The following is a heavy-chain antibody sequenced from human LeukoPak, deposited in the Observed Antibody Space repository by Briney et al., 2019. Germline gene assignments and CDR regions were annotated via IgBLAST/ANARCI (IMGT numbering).Heavy chain of an antibody. V-gene: IGHV4-34*01. D-gene: IGHD2-2*01. CDR2: INHSGST. CDR1: GGSFSGYY. CDR3: ASGSTSCHDV. Sequence: SETLSLTCAVYGGSFSGYYWSWIRQPPGKGLEWIGEINHSGSTNYNPSLKSRVTISVDTSKNQFSLKLSSVTAADTAVYYCASGSTSCHDVWGKGTTVTVSS. J-gene: IGHJ6*04.